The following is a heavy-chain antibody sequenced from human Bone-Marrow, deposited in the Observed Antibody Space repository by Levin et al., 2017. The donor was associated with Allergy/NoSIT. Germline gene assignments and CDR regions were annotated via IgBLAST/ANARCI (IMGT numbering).Heavy chain of an antibody. CDR3: ARQAQVAGPGIDY. CDR1: GYSFTKYW. CDR2: ICPDDSDT. Sequence: ASVKVSCQGSGYSFTKYWIGWVRQMPGKGLEWMGIICPDDSDTRYDPSFEGQVTISADKSINTAYLQWSSLKATDTAIYYCARQAQVAGPGIDYWGQGTLVTVSS. D-gene: IGHD6-19*01. V-gene: IGHV5-51*01. J-gene: IGHJ4*02.